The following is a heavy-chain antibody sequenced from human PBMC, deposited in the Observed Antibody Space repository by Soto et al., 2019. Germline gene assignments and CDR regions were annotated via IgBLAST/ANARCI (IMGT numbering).Heavy chain of an antibody. J-gene: IGHJ4*02. Sequence: ASVKVSCKASGGTVYSYVVSWVRQAPGQGLEWMGGILPILDKTNYAQKFQGRVTISAGESTRTVYMELSSLRSEDTAVYYCARGGYYGSGSSTLDYWGQGTLVTVSS. CDR3: ARGGYYGSGSSTLDY. V-gene: IGHV1-69*10. CDR2: ILPILDKT. D-gene: IGHD3-10*01. CDR1: GGTVYSYV.